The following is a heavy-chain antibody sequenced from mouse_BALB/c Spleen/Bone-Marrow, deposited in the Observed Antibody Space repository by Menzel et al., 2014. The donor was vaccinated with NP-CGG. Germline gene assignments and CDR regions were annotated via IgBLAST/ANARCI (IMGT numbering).Heavy chain of an antibody. V-gene: IGHV1-53*01. CDR3: ARGSPY. D-gene: IGHD6-2*01. CDR1: GYTFTNYY. CDR2: INPGNGGT. Sequence: QVHVKQSGAELVKPGASVKLSCKTSGYTFTNYYIYWVKQRPGQGLGWIGKINPGNGGTNFNERFKSKATRTVDKSSTTEYILLTSLTSEDSAVYCCARGSPYWGQGTLVTVSA. J-gene: IGHJ3*01.